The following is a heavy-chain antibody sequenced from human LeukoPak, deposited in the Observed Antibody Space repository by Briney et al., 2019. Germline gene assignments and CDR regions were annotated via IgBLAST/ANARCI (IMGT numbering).Heavy chain of an antibody. D-gene: IGHD2-2*01. CDR2: IYYSGST. J-gene: IGHJ6*03. CDR1: GGSISSYY. CDR3: ARGYCSSTSCYYYYYYYMDV. V-gene: IGHV4-59*01. Sequence: TSETLSLTCTVSGGSISSYYWSWIRQPPGKGLEWIGYIYYSGSTNYNPSLKSRVTISVDTSKNQFSLKLSSVTAADTAVYYCARGYCSSTSCYYYYYYYMDVWGQGTLVTVSS.